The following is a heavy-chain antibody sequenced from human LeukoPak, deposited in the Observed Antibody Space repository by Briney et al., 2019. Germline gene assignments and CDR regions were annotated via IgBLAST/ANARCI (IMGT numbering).Heavy chain of an antibody. V-gene: IGHV1-46*01. J-gene: IGHJ4*02. D-gene: IGHD3-3*01. CDR1: GYTFTSYY. Sequence: ASVEVSCKASGYTFTSYYMHWVRQAPGQGLEWMGIINPSGGSTSYAQKFQGRVTMTRDTSTSTVYMELSSLRSEDTAVYYCARQTTIFGVVIDAPVWGQGTLVTVSS. CDR3: ARQTTIFGVVIDAPV. CDR2: INPSGGST.